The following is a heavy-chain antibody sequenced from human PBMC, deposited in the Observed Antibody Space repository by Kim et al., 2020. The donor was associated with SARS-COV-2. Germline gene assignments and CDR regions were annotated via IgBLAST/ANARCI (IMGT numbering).Heavy chain of an antibody. CDR2: SRDKTNRYTT. J-gene: IGHJ1*01. CDR3: TRGGSGSSKEYFQF. Sequence: GGSLRLSCAASGFTFSDYYMDWVRQAPGKGLEWVGRSRDKTNRYTTEYAASVRGRFIISRDDSKNSLYLQMNSLKTDDTAVYYCTRGGSGSSKEYFQFWGQGTLASVSS. D-gene: IGHD3-10*01. V-gene: IGHV3-72*01. CDR1: GFTFSDYY.